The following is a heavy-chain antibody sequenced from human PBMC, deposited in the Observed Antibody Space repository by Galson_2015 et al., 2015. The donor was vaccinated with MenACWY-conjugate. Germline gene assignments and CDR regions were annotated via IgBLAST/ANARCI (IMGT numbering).Heavy chain of an antibody. V-gene: IGHV3-74*03. J-gene: IGHJ4*02. CDR1: GFTIGRYW. Sequence: SLRLSCAASGFTIGRYWIHWVRQVPGKGPVWISCNTVDATNTEFADSAKGRFALSRDNARNTVYLQMNSLTAEDTAVYYCARDGGGGTPFDCWGQGTLVTVSS. CDR2: NTVDATNT. CDR3: ARDGGGGTPFDC. D-gene: IGHD1-26*01.